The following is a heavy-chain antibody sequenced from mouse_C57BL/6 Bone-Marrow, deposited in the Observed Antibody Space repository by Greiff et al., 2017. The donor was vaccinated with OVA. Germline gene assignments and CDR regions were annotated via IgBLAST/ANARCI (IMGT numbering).Heavy chain of an antibody. V-gene: IGHV5-15*01. CDR1: GFTFSDYG. J-gene: IGHJ2*01. CDR3: ARQGYYGSSGYFDY. D-gene: IGHD1-1*01. CDR2: ISNLAYSI. Sequence: EVMLVESGGGLVQPGGSLKLSCAASGFTFSDYGMAWVRQAPRKGPEWVAFISNLAYSIYYADTVTGRFTISRENAKNTLYLEMSSLRSEDTAMYYCARQGYYGSSGYFDYWGQGTTLTVSS.